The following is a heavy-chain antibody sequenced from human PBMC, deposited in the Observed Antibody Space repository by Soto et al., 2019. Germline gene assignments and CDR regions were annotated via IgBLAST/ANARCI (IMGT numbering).Heavy chain of an antibody. D-gene: IGHD2-2*01. CDR1: GGYISSYY. CDR3: ARGRGGWFINQLLNAFDI. V-gene: IGHV4-59*01. Sequence: SETLSLTCTVSGGYISSYYWSWIRKPPGKGLEWIGYIYYSGSTNYNPSLKSRVTISVDTSKNQFSLKLSSVTAADTAVYYCARGRGGWFINQLLNAFDIWGQGTTVTVSS. CDR2: IYYSGST. J-gene: IGHJ3*02.